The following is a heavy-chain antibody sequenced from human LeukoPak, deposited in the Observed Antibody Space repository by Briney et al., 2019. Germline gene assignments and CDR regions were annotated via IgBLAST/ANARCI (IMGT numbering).Heavy chain of an antibody. J-gene: IGHJ4*02. CDR3: ARDKSGVVKVIVATHLDY. Sequence: GGSLRLSCAASGFTFSSYWMSWVRQAPGKGLEWVANINKDGGEKYYVDSVKGRFTISRDNAKNSLYLQMNSLRAEDTAVYYCARDKSGVVKVIVATHLDYWGQGTLVTVSS. D-gene: IGHD2-15*01. CDR2: INKDGGEK. V-gene: IGHV3-7*03. CDR1: GFTFSSYW.